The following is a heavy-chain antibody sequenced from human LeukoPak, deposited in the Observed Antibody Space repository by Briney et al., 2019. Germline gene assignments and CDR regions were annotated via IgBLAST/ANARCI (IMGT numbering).Heavy chain of an antibody. V-gene: IGHV3-23*01. Sequence: PGGSLRLSCAASGFTFSIYAMSWVRQAPGKGLEWVSAISGSGGSTYYADSVKGRFTISRDNSKNTLYLQMNSLRAEDTAVYYCAKVPRLGVIMDAFDIWGQGTMVTVSS. CDR1: GFTFSIYA. D-gene: IGHD3-10*01. J-gene: IGHJ3*02. CDR3: AKVPRLGVIMDAFDI. CDR2: ISGSGGST.